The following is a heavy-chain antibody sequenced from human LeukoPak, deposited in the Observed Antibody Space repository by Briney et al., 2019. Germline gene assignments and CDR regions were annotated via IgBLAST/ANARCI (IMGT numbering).Heavy chain of an antibody. D-gene: IGHD3-10*01. CDR2: IESKPNNYAT. CDR1: GFTFSDSP. CDR3: NSDYGDY. Sequence: GGSLRLSCAASGFTFSDSPMQWVRQASGKGLEWVGRIESKPNNYATTYTASVKGRFTISRDDSKNTAYLQMNSLKTEDTAVYYCNSDYGDYWGQGTLVTVSS. J-gene: IGHJ4*02. V-gene: IGHV3-73*01.